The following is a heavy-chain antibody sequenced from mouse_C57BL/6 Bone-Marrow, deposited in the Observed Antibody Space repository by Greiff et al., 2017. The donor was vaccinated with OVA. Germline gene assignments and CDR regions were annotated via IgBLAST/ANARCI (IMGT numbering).Heavy chain of an antibody. D-gene: IGHD4-1*01. Sequence: EVQVVESGGGLVQPGGSMKLSCVASGFTFSNYWMNWVRQSPEKGLEWVAQIRLKSDNYATHYAESVKGRFTISRDDSKSSVYLQMNNLRAEDTGIYYCTVNWDAWFAYWGQGTLVTVSA. CDR2: IRLKSDNYAT. CDR3: TVNWDAWFAY. CDR1: GFTFSNYW. V-gene: IGHV6-3*01. J-gene: IGHJ3*01.